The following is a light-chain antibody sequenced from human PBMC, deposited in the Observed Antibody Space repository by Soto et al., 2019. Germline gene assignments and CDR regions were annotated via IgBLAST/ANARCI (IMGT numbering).Light chain of an antibody. CDR1: QSVSSSY. V-gene: IGKV3-20*01. CDR3: QQYGSSPLT. J-gene: IGKJ1*01. CDR2: GAS. Sequence: EIVLTQSPGTLSLSPGERATLSCRASQSVSSSYLAWYQQKPGQAPRLLIYGASSRATGIPDRFSGSGSGTDFTLPISRLEPEDFAVYYCQQYGSSPLTFGQGNKVEIK.